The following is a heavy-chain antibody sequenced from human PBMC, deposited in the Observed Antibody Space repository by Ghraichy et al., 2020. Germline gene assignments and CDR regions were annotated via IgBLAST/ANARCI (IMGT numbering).Heavy chain of an antibody. Sequence: SQTLSLTCTVSGGSISSYYWSWIRQPAGKGLEWIGRIYTSGSTNYNPSLKSRVTMSVDTSKNQFSLKLSSVTAADTAVYYCAREDFYDFWSGIHGGWFDPWGQGTLVTVSS. CDR1: GGSISSYY. J-gene: IGHJ5*02. D-gene: IGHD3-3*01. V-gene: IGHV4-4*07. CDR3: AREDFYDFWSGIHGGWFDP. CDR2: IYTSGST.